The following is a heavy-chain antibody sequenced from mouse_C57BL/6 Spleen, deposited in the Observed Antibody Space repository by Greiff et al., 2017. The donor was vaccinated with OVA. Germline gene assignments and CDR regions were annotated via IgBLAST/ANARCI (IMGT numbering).Heavy chain of an antibody. CDR3: TGDGFDY. CDR1: GFTFRDEW. V-gene: IGHV6-6*01. D-gene: IGHD3-3*01. Sequence: EVKLMESGGGGGQPGGAMKREGGEPGFTFRDEWMDWGSQAPEKGLEWGAESRNKANNHATYYAESVKGRFTISRDDSKSSVYLQMNSLRAEDTGIYYCTGDGFDYWGQGTTLTVSS. J-gene: IGHJ2*01. CDR2: SRNKANNHAT.